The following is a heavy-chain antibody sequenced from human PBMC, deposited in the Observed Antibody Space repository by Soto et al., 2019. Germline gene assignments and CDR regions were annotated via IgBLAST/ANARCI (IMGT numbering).Heavy chain of an antibody. CDR2: INYDGYS. J-gene: IGHJ6*02. V-gene: IGHV4-59*08. Sequence: QVQLQESGPGLVKPSETLSLTCTVSGGSITNYYCSWFRQPPGKGLEWIGYINYDGYSAYNLSLRXXVXLSMDASKTQFSLMLESVTATDTAVYYCASPGFGPLHGLVDVWGPGTTVIVSS. CDR3: ASPGFGPLHGLVDV. D-gene: IGHD3-10*01. CDR1: GGSITNYY.